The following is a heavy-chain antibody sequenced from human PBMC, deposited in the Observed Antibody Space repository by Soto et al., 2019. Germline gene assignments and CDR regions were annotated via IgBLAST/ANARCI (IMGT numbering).Heavy chain of an antibody. CDR1: GGSISSSNW. CDR3: ARDGSEVPAVGSSWYRYYYGMDV. J-gene: IGHJ6*02. CDR2: IYHSGST. V-gene: IGHV4-4*02. D-gene: IGHD6-13*01. Sequence: SETLSLTCAVSGGSISSSNWWSWVRQPPGKGLEWIGEIYHSGSTNYNPSLKSRVTISVDKSKNQCSLKLSSVTAADTAVYYCARDGSEVPAVGSSWYRYYYGMDVWGQGTTVTVSS.